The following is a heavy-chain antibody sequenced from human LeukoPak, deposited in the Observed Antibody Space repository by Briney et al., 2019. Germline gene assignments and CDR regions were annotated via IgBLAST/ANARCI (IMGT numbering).Heavy chain of an antibody. V-gene: IGHV4-61*02. CDR2: IYTSGSP. Sequence: KTSETLSLTCTVSGGSISSGSYYWSWIRQPAGKGLEWIGRIYTSGSPNYNPSLKSRVTISVDTSKNQFSLKLSSVPAADTAVYYCGGDPSQKNMFTLGGVPEGEVFDIGGKGTMVTVSS. J-gene: IGHJ3*02. D-gene: IGHD3-16*01. CDR1: GGSISSGSYY. CDR3: GGDPSQKNMFTLGGVPEGEVFDI.